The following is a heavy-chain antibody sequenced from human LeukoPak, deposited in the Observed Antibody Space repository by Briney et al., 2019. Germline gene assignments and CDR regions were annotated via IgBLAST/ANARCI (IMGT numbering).Heavy chain of an antibody. CDR3: ARQRCYCTNGVCYTQYVDY. D-gene: IGHD2-8*01. J-gene: IGHJ4*02. Sequence: SVKVSCKASGGTFSSYAISWVRQAPGQGLEWMGGIIPIFGTANYAQKFRGRVTITADESTSTAYMELSSLRSEDTAVYYCARQRCYCTNGVCYTQYVDYWGQGTLVTVSS. V-gene: IGHV1-69*01. CDR2: IIPIFGTA. CDR1: GGTFSSYA.